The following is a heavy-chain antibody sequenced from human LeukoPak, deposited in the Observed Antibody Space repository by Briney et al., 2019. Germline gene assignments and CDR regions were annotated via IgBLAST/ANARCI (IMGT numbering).Heavy chain of an antibody. CDR2: MNPNSGNT. D-gene: IGHD3-22*01. CDR1: GYTFTSYD. CDR3: ARDMPAMIVVVITSGAFDI. V-gene: IGHV1-8*03. Sequence: GASVKVSCKASGYTFTSYDINWVRQATGQGLEWMGWMNPNSGNTGYAQKFQGRVTITRNTSISTAYMELSSLRSEDTAVYYCARDMPAMIVVVITSGAFDIWGQGTMVTVSS. J-gene: IGHJ3*02.